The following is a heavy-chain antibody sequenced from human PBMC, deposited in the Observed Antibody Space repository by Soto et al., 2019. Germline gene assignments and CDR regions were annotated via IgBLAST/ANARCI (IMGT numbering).Heavy chain of an antibody. J-gene: IGHJ4*02. D-gene: IGHD1-7*01. Sequence: QVQLVQSGAEVKKPGSSVKVSCKASGGTFSSYAISWVRQAPGQGLEWMGGIIPIFGTANYAQKFQGRVTITADKSTSTAYMGLSSLRSEDTAVYYCARWSEQTGTTPFDYWGQGTLVTVSS. CDR2: IIPIFGTA. CDR1: GGTFSSYA. V-gene: IGHV1-69*06. CDR3: ARWSEQTGTTPFDY.